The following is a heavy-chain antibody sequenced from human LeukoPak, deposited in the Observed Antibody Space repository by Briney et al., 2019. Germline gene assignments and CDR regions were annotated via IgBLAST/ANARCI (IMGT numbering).Heavy chain of an antibody. Sequence: GESLKISCKGSGYSFTTHWIGWVRQVPGKGLEWMGIIYPGDSDTRYNPSFQGQVTISADKSINTAYLQWSSLKASDTAMYYCARRRDFWSGSLNAFDIWGQGAMVTVSS. CDR3: ARRRDFWSGSLNAFDI. D-gene: IGHD3-3*01. CDR2: IYPGDSDT. V-gene: IGHV5-51*01. J-gene: IGHJ3*02. CDR1: GYSFTTHW.